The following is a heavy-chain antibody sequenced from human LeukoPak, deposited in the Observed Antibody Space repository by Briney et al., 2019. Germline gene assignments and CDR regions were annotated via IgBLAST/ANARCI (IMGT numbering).Heavy chain of an antibody. CDR2: IIPMLGTP. CDR1: GGTFSSYD. V-gene: IGHV1-69*06. D-gene: IGHD3-16*01. Sequence: ASVKVSCKASGGTFSSYDISWVRQAPGQGLEWMGGIIPMLGTPNYAQKFQGRVTITADKSTSTAYMDLSSLTSEDTAVYYCARALITFGGDSHYFDYWGQGTLVTVSS. CDR3: ARALITFGGDSHYFDY. J-gene: IGHJ4*02.